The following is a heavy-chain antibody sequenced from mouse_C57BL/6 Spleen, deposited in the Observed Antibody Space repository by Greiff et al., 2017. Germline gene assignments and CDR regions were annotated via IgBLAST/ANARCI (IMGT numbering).Heavy chain of an antibody. CDR2: ISYDGSN. CDR1: GYSITSGYY. V-gene: IGHV3-6*01. CDR3: ARGGGWFAY. J-gene: IGHJ3*01. Sequence: EVKLVESGPGLVKPSQSLSLTCSVTGYSITSGYYWNWIRQFPGNKLEWMGYISYDGSNNYNPSLKNRISITRDTSKNQFFLKLNSVTTEDTATYYCARGGGWFAYWGQGTLVTVSA.